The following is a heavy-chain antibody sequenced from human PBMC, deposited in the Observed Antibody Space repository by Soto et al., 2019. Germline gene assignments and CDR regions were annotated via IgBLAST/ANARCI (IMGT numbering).Heavy chain of an antibody. V-gene: IGHV3-30*18. J-gene: IGHJ4*02. Sequence: PGGSLRLSCAASGFTFSSYGMHWVRQAPGKGLEWVAVISYDGSNKYYADSVKGRFTISRDNSKNTLYLQMNSLRAEDTAVYYCAKALSGSYVYWGQGTLVTVSS. CDR1: GFTFSSYG. CDR3: AKALSGSYVY. D-gene: IGHD1-26*01. CDR2: ISYDGSNK.